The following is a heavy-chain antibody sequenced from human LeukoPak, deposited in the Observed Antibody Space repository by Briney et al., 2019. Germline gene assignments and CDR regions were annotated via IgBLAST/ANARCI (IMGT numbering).Heavy chain of an antibody. Sequence: PGGSLRLSCAASGFTFSSYGMHWVRQAPGKGLEWVAFIRYDGSNKYYADSVKGRFTISRDNSKNTLYLQMNSLRAEDTAVYYCAKDHSYRGYSGYGYLTLMTTVTTSLDYWGQGTLVTVSS. CDR1: GFTFSSYG. D-gene: IGHD5-12*01. J-gene: IGHJ4*02. CDR3: AKDHSYRGYSGYGYLTLMTTVTTSLDY. V-gene: IGHV3-30*02. CDR2: IRYDGSNK.